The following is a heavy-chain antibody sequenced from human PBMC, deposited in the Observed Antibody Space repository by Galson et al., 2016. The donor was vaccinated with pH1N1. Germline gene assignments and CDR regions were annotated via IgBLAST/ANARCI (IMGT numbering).Heavy chain of an antibody. CDR1: GFTFSSNG. CDR3: AKVGLHDSSGHFYYMDV. D-gene: IGHD3-16*01. Sequence: SLRLSCAASGFTFSSNGMSWVRQAPGKGLEWVSAISGNGGSTYYADSVKGRFTISRDNSKNTVYLQMDSLRPDDTAEYFCAKVGLHDSSGHFYYMDVWGKGTTVTVSS. CDR2: ISGNGGST. J-gene: IGHJ6*03. V-gene: IGHV3-23*01.